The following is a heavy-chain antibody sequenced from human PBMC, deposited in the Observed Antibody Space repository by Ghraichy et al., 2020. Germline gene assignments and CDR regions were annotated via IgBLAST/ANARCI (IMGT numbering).Heavy chain of an antibody. J-gene: IGHJ6*03. D-gene: IGHD2-8*01. CDR1: GYNFTGSY. V-gene: IGHV1-2*06. CDR2: INPNSGGT. Sequence: ASVKVSCKASGYNFTGSYMNWMRQTPGQGLEWMGRINPNSGGTNYAQKFQGRVTMTRDTSISTAYMELSRLRSDDTAVYYCARAGQGSNAHYYYYMDVWGKVTTINVSS. CDR3: ARAGQGSNAHYYYYMDV.